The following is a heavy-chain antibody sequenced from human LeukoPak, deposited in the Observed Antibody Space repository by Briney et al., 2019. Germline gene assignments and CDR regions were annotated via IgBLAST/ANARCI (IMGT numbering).Heavy chain of an antibody. Sequence: SETLSLTCTVSGGSISSYYWSWVRQPPGKGRGWVGYIYYSGSTNYNPSLKSRVTISVDTSKNQFSLKLGSVTAADTAVYYCARESRGGGFDYWGQGTLVTVSS. CDR1: GGSISSYY. J-gene: IGHJ4*02. V-gene: IGHV4-59*01. D-gene: IGHD1-26*01. CDR3: ARESRGGGFDY. CDR2: IYYSGST.